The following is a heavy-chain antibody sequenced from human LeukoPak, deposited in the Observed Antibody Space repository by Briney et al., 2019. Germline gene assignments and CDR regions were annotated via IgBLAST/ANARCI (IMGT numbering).Heavy chain of an antibody. D-gene: IGHD4-11*01. CDR3: ARRYSNYFFDY. V-gene: IGHV4-38-2*01. Sequence: SETLSLTCAVSGYSISSGYYWAWIRQPPGKGLEWIGNIYHSGSTYYNPSLKSRVTISVDTTKNQFSLKLSSVTAADTAVYYCARRYSNYFFDYWGQGTLVTVSS. J-gene: IGHJ4*02. CDR1: GYSISSGYY. CDR2: IYHSGST.